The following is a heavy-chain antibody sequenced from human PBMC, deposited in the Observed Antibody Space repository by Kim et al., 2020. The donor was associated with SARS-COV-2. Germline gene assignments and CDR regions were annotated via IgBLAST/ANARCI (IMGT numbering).Heavy chain of an antibody. V-gene: IGHV3-30*03. CDR3: ARNLVGDTDLGP. J-gene: IGHJ5*02. Sequence: GGSLRLSCAASGFTFSSHVMHGVRQAPGKGLEWVALISYEGSTQKYIDSVKGRFTVSRDNSKNTLFLQMNSLRPEDTAVYYCARNLVGDTDLGPWGQGTLVTVSS. D-gene: IGHD1-26*01. CDR2: ISYEGSTQ. CDR1: GFTFSSHV.